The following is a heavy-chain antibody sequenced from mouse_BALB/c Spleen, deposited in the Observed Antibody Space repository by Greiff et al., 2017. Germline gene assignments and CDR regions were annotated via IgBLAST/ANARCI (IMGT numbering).Heavy chain of an antibody. Sequence: VKVVESGAELAKPGASVKMSCKASGYTFTSYWMHWVKQRPGQGLEWIGYINPSTGYTEYNQKFKDKATLTADKSSSTAYMQLSSLTSEDSAVYYCARDGNFDYWGQGTTLTVSS. J-gene: IGHJ2*01. CDR1: GYTFTSYW. CDR2: INPSTGYT. V-gene: IGHV1-7*01. D-gene: IGHD2-1*01. CDR3: ARDGNFDY.